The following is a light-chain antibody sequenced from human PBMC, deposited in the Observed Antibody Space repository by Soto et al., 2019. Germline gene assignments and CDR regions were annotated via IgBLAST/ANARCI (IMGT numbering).Light chain of an antibody. J-gene: IGLJ1*01. CDR2: ENN. CDR1: SSNIGNNY. Sequence: QSVLTQPPSVSAAPGQKVTISCSGSSSNIGNNYVSWYQQLPGTAPKLLIYENNKRPSGIPDRFSGSKSGTSATLGITGLQTGDEADYYCGTWDSSLSAGPYYVFGTGTKLT. CDR3: GTWDSSLSAGPYYV. V-gene: IGLV1-51*02.